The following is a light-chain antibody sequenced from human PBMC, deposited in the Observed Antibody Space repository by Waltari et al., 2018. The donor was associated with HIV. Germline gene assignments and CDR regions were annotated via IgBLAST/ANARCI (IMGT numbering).Light chain of an antibody. CDR2: KVS. CDR1: SSDVGSYNL. J-gene: IGLJ3*02. CDR3: CSYAGSNTWV. Sequence: QSALTQPAPVSGSPGQSITISCTGTSSDVGSYNLVSWYQQHPGKPPILMIYKVSKRPSGVSNRFCGSKSGNTASLTISGLQAEDEADYYCCSYAGSNTWVFGGGTKLTVL. V-gene: IGLV2-23*02.